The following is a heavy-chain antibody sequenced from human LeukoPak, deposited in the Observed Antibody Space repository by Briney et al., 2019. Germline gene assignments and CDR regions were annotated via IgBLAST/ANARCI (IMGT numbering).Heavy chain of an antibody. Sequence: SETLSLTCAVYGGSFSGYYWSWIRQPPGKGLEWIGEINHSGSTNYNPSLKSRVTISVDTSKNQFSLKLSSVTAADTAVYYCARVVYTAMVSMDVWGQGTTVTVSS. J-gene: IGHJ6*02. V-gene: IGHV4-34*01. CDR1: GGSFSGYY. CDR2: INHSGST. D-gene: IGHD5-18*01. CDR3: ARVVYTAMVSMDV.